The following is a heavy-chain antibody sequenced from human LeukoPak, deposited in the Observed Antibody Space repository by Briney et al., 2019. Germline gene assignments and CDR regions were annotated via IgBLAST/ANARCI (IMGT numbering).Heavy chain of an antibody. CDR1: GFTFSSYE. CDR3: ARFNWVRGFELN. J-gene: IGHJ4*02. Sequence: GGSLRLSCAASGFTFSSYEMNWVRQAPGKGLEWVSYISSSGSTIYYADSVKGRFTISRDNAKNSLYLQMNSLRAEDTAVYYCARFNWVRGFELNWGQGTLVTVSS. CDR2: ISSSGSTI. D-gene: IGHD3-22*01. V-gene: IGHV3-48*03.